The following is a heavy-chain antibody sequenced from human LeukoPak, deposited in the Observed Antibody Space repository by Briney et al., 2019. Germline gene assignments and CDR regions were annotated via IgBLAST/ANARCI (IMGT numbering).Heavy chain of an antibody. CDR1: GYTFTSYY. J-gene: IGHJ3*02. Sequence: ASVKVSCRASGYTFTSYYMHWVRQAPGQGLEWMGIINPSGGSTSYAQKFQGRVTMTRDTSTSTVYMELSSLRSDDTAVYYCAREPGIVGVSVHAFDIWGQGTMVTVSS. CDR3: AREPGIVGVSVHAFDI. D-gene: IGHD1-26*01. CDR2: INPSGGST. V-gene: IGHV1-46*01.